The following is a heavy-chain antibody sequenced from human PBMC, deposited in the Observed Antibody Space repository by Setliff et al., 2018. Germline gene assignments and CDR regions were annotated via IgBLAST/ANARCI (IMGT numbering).Heavy chain of an antibody. CDR1: GYTFTGNY. Sequence: ASGYTFTGNYLHWVRQAPGQGLEWVSRINPDGSTTSYADSVKGRFTISRDNAKNTVYLQMNSLRAEDTAVYYCARVASGWWWFDYWGQGTLVTVSS. J-gene: IGHJ4*02. D-gene: IGHD6-19*01. CDR2: INPDGSTT. V-gene: IGHV3-74*01. CDR3: ARVASGWWWFDY.